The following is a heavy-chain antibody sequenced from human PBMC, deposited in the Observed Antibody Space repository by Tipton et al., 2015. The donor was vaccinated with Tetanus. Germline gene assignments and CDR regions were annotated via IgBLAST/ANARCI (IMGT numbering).Heavy chain of an antibody. J-gene: IGHJ3*02. V-gene: IGHV4-59*02. CDR3: AREGAPRAFDI. CDR2: VYYTGST. CDR1: GDSVSGYY. Sequence: GSLRLSCTVSGDSVSGYYWSWIRQPPGKGLEWIGYVYYTGSTNHNPSLKSRVTISMDRSKNQISLQLTSVTAADTAVYYCAREGAPRAFDIWGQGTMVTVSS.